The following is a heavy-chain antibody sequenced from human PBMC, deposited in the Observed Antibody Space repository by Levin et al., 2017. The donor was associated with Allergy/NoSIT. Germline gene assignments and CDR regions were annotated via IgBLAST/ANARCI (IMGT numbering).Heavy chain of an antibody. CDR2: ISYDGSNK. Sequence: GGSLRLSCAASGFTFSSYAMHWVRQAPGKGLEWVAVISYDGSNKYYADSVKGRFTISRDNSKNTLYLQMNSLRAEDTAVYYCARDSSFGVVITYYMDVWGKGTTVTVSS. CDR1: GFTFSSYA. CDR3: ARDSSFGVVITYYMDV. D-gene: IGHD3-3*01. J-gene: IGHJ6*03. V-gene: IGHV3-30-3*01.